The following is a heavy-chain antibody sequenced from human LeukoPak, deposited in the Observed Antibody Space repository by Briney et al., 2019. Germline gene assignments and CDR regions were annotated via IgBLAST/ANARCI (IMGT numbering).Heavy chain of an antibody. J-gene: IGHJ4*02. CDR2: ISSSGSII. CDR1: GCTFSRYE. D-gene: IGHD3-9*01. CDR3: ARDSIVTGEFDY. V-gene: IGHV3-48*03. Sequence: GGSLRLSCVVPGCTFSRYEMNSVRQTPGKGLEWVSYISSSGSIIYYTDSLNGRFTLSRDTAKNTLYLQINSLRDSDTAVYCCARDSIVTGEFDYWGQGTLVT.